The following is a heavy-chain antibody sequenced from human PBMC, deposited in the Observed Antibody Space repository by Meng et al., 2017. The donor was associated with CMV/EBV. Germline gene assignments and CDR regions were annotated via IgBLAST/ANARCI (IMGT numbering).Heavy chain of an antibody. CDR1: GGSVSSGSYY. J-gene: IGHJ6*02. V-gene: IGHV4-61*01. D-gene: IGHD3-22*01. CDR2: IYYSGST. CDR3: ARDRRYYDSSGYYYYYYYGMDV. Sequence: SETLSLTCTVSGGSVSSGSYYWSWIRQPPGKGLEWIGYIYYSGSTNYNPSLKSRVTISVDTSKNQFSLKLSSVTAADTAVYYCARDRRYYDSSGYYYYYYYGMDVWGQGTTVTVSS.